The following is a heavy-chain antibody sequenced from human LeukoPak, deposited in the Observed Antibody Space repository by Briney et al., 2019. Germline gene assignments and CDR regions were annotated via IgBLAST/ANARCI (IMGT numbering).Heavy chain of an antibody. CDR2: ISGGGGNT. CDR3: AKDGPYCGGDCRGFDL. CDR1: GFTFSSYG. V-gene: IGHV3-23*01. J-gene: IGHJ2*01. D-gene: IGHD2-21*02. Sequence: PGGSLRLSCAASGFTFSSYGMSWVRQAPGKGLEWVSAISGGGGNTYYADSVKGQFTISRDNSKNTLYLQMNSLRAGDTALYYCAKDGPYCGGDCRGFDLWGRGTLVTVSS.